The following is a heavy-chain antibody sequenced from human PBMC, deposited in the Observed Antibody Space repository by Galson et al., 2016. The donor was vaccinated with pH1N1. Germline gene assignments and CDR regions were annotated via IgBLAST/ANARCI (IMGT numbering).Heavy chain of an antibody. CDR1: GFSFDDYG. J-gene: IGHJ3*02. Sequence: SLRLSCAASGFSFDDYGMNWVRQAPGKGLEWISYISGDSTRIFYADSVKGRFTISRDNAKNSLYLHMNSLRVEDTAVYYCVRDDYESWSGYDAFDIWGQGTMVTVSS. D-gene: IGHD3-3*01. CDR2: ISGDSTRI. V-gene: IGHV3-48*04. CDR3: VRDDYESWSGYDAFDI.